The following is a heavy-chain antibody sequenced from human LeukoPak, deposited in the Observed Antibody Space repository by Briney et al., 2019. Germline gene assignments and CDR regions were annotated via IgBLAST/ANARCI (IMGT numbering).Heavy chain of an antibody. CDR2: ISSSSSTI. J-gene: IGHJ4*02. CDR1: GFTFSSYS. D-gene: IGHD6-19*01. Sequence: PGGSLRLSCAAPGFTFSSYSMNWVRQAPGKGLEWVSYISSSSSTIYYADSVKGRFAISRDNAKNSLYLQMNSLRAEDTAVHYCASIGTVAGTVDWGQGTLVTVSS. CDR3: ASIGTVAGTVD. V-gene: IGHV3-48*01.